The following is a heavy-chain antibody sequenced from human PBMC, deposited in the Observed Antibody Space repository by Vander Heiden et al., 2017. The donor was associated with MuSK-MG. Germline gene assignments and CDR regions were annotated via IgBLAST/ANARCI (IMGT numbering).Heavy chain of an antibody. CDR2: IGSSGGTF. CDR1: GFTFSSDH. CDR3: AREGQGGGFDY. D-gene: IGHD3-16*01. Sequence: EVQLVESGGDLVQPGRSLRLSCAAPGFTFSSDHMHWIRHAPGKGLEWVSKIGSSGGTFYYADSVKGRFTISRDNAKNSLYLQMNSLRIEDTALYYCAREGQGGGFDYWGQGTLVTVSS. V-gene: IGHV3-48*03. J-gene: IGHJ4*02.